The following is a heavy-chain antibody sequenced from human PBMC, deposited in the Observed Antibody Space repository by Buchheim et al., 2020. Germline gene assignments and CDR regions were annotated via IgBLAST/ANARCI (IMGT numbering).Heavy chain of an antibody. CDR3: ARERLNYYDSSGVDDY. D-gene: IGHD3-22*01. CDR1: GGSISSGDYY. V-gene: IGHV4-30-4*01. CDR2: IYYSGST. Sequence: QVQLQESGPGLVKPSQTLSLTCTVSGGSISSGDYYWSWIRQPPGKGLEWIGYIYYSGSTYYNPSLKSGVTISGDTAKNQFSLKLSSVPAADTAVYYCARERLNYYDSSGVDDYWGQGTL. J-gene: IGHJ4*02.